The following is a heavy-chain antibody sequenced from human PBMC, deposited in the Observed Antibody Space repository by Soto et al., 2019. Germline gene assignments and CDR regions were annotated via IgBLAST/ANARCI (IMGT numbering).Heavy chain of an antibody. D-gene: IGHD2-15*01. J-gene: IGHJ4*02. CDR1: GFTFNTYA. Sequence: PGGSLRLSCAASGFTFNTYAMSWVRQAPGKGLEWVSVIQSGGSTYYADSVKGRFSISRDNSKNTLYLQMNSLRAEDTAVYYCAGGAPSCSCPDYWGQGTLVTVSS. CDR3: AGGAPSCSCPDY. V-gene: IGHV3-66*01. CDR2: IQSGGST.